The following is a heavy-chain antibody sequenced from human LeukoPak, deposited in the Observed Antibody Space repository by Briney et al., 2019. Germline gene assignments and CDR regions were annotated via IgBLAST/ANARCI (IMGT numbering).Heavy chain of an antibody. D-gene: IGHD6-19*01. CDR1: GDPIRNYY. CDR2: IYYSGST. Sequence: SETLPLTCAVPGDPIRNYYWSSIPQPPGKGLEWIGDIYYSGSTNYNSALKGRVTISVDTSKNQFSRFLSSVTAADTAVYYCASGPPDSQWLVWYYLDYWGQGTLVSVSS. J-gene: IGHJ4*02. CDR3: ASGPPDSQWLVWYYLDY. V-gene: IGHV4-59*01.